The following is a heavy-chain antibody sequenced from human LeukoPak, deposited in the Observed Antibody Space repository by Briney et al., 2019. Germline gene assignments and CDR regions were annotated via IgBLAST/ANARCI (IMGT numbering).Heavy chain of an antibody. CDR1: GGSISSYY. J-gene: IGHJ5*02. CDR3: ARYDFWSARWFDP. Sequence: SETLSLTCTVSGGSISSYYWSWSRQPPGKGLEWIAYIYYSGSINYNPSLKSRVTVSVDTSKNQVSLKVSSVTAADTAVYYCARYDFWSARWFDPWGQGTLVTVSS. CDR2: IYYSGSI. V-gene: IGHV4-59*08. D-gene: IGHD3-3*01.